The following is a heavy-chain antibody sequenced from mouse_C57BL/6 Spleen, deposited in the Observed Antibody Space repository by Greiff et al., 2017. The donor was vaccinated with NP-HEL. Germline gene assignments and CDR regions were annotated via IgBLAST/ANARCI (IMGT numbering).Heavy chain of an antibody. Sequence: MLVESEGGLVQPGSSMKLSCTASGFTFSDYYMAWVRQVPEKGLEWVANINYDGSSTYYLDSLKSRFIISRDNAKNILYLQMSSLKSEDTATYYCARGDGYYGGAMDYWGQGTSVTVSS. CDR2: INYDGSST. CDR1: GFTFSDYY. J-gene: IGHJ4*01. D-gene: IGHD2-3*01. V-gene: IGHV5-16*01. CDR3: ARGDGYYGGAMDY.